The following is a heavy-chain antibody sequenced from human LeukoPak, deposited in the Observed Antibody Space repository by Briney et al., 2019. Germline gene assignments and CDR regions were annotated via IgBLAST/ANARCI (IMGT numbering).Heavy chain of an antibody. Sequence: GRSLRLSCEASQFSFSGSAMQWVCQAPGKGLEWVSSISSSSDYIYYADSVKGRFTISRDNAKNSLSLQMNSLRAEDTAVYYCARAAGYGDYRCFDYWGQGTLVTVSS. CDR2: ISSSSDYI. V-gene: IGHV3-21*01. D-gene: IGHD4-17*01. CDR1: QFSFSGSA. J-gene: IGHJ4*02. CDR3: ARAAGYGDYRCFDY.